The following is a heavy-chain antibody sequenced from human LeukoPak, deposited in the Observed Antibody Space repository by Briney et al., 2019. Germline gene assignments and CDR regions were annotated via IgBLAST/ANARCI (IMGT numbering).Heavy chain of an antibody. CDR1: GFTFSSYA. J-gene: IGHJ4*02. CDR3: AKLLNYGGNSDYFDY. CDR2: ISGSGGNT. Sequence: GGSLRLSCAPSGFTFSSYAMSWVRQAPGNGLESVSGISGSGGNTYYADSVKGRFTISRDNSKNTLFLQMNSLRAEDTAVYYCAKLLNYGGNSDYFDYWGQGTQVTVSS. V-gene: IGHV3-23*01. D-gene: IGHD4-23*01.